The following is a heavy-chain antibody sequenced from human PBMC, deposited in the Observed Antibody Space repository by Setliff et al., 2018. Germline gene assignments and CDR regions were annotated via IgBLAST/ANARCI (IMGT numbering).Heavy chain of an antibody. CDR3: ARSGPYSSSSHFDY. J-gene: IGHJ4*02. CDR1: GYIFTNYG. D-gene: IGHD6-13*01. Sequence: ASVKVSCKASGYIFTNYGMHWVRQAPGQRLEWMGWINVGNGNTKDSQKFQGRVTITRDTSASTAYMELSSLRSEDTAVYYCARSGPYSSSSHFDYWGQGTLVTAS. V-gene: IGHV1-3*01. CDR2: INVGNGNT.